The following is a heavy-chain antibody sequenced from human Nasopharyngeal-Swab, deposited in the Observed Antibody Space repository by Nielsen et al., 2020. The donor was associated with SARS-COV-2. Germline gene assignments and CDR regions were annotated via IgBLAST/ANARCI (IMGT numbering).Heavy chain of an antibody. V-gene: IGHV4-59*01. CDR1: GGSISSYY. D-gene: IGHD3-22*01. J-gene: IGHJ1*01. Sequence: SETLSLTCTVSGGSISSYYWSWIRQPPGKELEWIGYIYYSGSTNYNPSLKSRVTISVDTSKNQFSLKLSSVTAADTAVYYCARYYYDRRGSPKYFQHWGQGTVVTVSS. CDR2: IYYSGST. CDR3: ARYYYDRRGSPKYFQH.